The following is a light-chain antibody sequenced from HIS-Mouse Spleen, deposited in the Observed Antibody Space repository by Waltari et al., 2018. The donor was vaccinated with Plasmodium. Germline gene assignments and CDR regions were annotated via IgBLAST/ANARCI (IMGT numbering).Light chain of an antibody. Sequence: QSALTQPRSVSGSPGQSVTISCTGTSSDVGGYNYVSWYQQHPGKAPKLMIYDVSKRPQGAPDRFSGSKSGNPASLTISGLQAEDEADYYCCSYAGSYTLVFGGGTKLTVL. J-gene: IGLJ2*01. CDR1: SSDVGGYNY. V-gene: IGLV2-11*01. CDR2: DVS. CDR3: CSYAGSYTLV.